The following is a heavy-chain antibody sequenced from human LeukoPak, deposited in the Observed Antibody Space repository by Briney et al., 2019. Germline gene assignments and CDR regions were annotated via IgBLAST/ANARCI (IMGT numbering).Heavy chain of an antibody. Sequence: GPSVKVSRKASGGTFSSYAISWVRQAPGQGLEWMGGIIPIFGTANYAQKFQGRVTITADESTSTAYMELSSLRSEDTAVYYCAREAVVPAAIGYYYYGMDAWGKGTTVTVSS. J-gene: IGHJ6*04. CDR1: GGTFSSYA. V-gene: IGHV1-69*13. D-gene: IGHD2-2*01. CDR2: IIPIFGTA. CDR3: AREAVVPAAIGYYYYGMDA.